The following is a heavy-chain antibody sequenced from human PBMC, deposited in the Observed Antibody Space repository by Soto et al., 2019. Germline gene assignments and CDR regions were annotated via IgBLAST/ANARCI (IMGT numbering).Heavy chain of an antibody. J-gene: IGHJ4*02. CDR1: GFTFNNFA. V-gene: IGHV3-23*01. Sequence: EVQLLESGGGLVQPGGSLRLSCAASGFTFNNFAMSWVRQAPGKGLEWVSSISDGGGSTYYGDSVKGRFTISRDNSKNALDLIMNSLSAWYRVVYYCSKCPGEKCARNTIFGVVGEGFDYWGQGTLVTVSS. D-gene: IGHD3-3*01. CDR3: SKCPGEKCARNTIFGVVGEGFDY. CDR2: ISDGGGST.